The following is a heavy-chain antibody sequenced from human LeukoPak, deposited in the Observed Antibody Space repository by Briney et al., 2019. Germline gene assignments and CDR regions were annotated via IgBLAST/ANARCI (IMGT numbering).Heavy chain of an antibody. J-gene: IGHJ5*02. V-gene: IGHV1-2*02. CDR2: IRPASGDT. CDR1: GFSFTGYY. CDR3: ARDNSGWYEFDP. Sequence: RGASVKVSCKASGFSFTGYYIHWVRQAPGQGLEWMGWIRPASGDTKYAQRFQGRVTMTRDTSINTAYMEVSSLTSDDTAVYYCARDNSGWYEFDPWGRGTLVAVSS. D-gene: IGHD6-19*01.